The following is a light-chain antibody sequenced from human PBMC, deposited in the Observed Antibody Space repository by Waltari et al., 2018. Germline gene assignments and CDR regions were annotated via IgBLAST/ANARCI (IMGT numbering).Light chain of an antibody. Sequence: ELVMTQSPATLSVSPGERVTLPCRARGSVSSNLAWYQQKFGQAPRLLIYGASTRATGIPARFSGSGSGTDFTLTISSMQSEDLAVYYCQQYNNWPPGFVFGQGTKLEIK. V-gene: IGKV3-15*01. CDR2: GAS. CDR1: GSVSSN. CDR3: QQYNNWPPGFV. J-gene: IGKJ2*01.